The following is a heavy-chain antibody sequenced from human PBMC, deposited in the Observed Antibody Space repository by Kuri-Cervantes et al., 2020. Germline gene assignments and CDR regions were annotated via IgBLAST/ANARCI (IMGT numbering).Heavy chain of an antibody. CDR1: GFTFDDYT. CDR2: ISWDGGST. CDR3: AKVTYGNVYYFDY. D-gene: IGHD3-10*01. J-gene: IGHJ4*02. Sequence: GESLKISCAASGFTFDDYTMHWVRQAPGKGLEWVSLISWDGGSTYYADSVKGRFTISRDSSKNTLYLQMSSLKAEDTAVYFCAKVTYGNVYYFDYWGQGTLVTVSS. V-gene: IGHV3-43*01.